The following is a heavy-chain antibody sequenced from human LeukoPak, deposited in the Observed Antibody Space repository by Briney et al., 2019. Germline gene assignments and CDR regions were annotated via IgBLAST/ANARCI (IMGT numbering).Heavy chain of an antibody. V-gene: IGHV1-69*04. CDR1: GGTFSSYT. CDR3: AREADVWGTYRYDY. D-gene: IGHD3-16*02. Sequence: SVKVSCKASGGTFSSYTISWVRQAPGQGLEWMGRTIPILGIANYAQKFQGRVTITADKSTSTAYMELSSLRSEDTAVYYCAREADVWGTYRYDYWGQGTLVTVSS. CDR2: TIPILGIA. J-gene: IGHJ4*02.